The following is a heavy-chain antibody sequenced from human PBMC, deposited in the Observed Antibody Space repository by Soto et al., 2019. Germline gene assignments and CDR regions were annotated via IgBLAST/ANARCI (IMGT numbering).Heavy chain of an antibody. J-gene: IGHJ4*02. D-gene: IGHD4-17*01. Sequence: HVQLGQSGAEVKKPGASVQVSCKASVYTFTSYGISWVRQAPGQGLEWMGWISAYNGKTNYAQKLQGRVTMTTDTSKSTAYMELRSLRSDYTAVYYCARYLHGDPYYWGQGTLVTVSS. CDR1: VYTFTSYG. CDR2: ISAYNGKT. V-gene: IGHV1-18*01. CDR3: ARYLHGDPYY.